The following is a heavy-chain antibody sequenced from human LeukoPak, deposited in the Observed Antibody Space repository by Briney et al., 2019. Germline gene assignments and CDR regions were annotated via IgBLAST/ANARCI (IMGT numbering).Heavy chain of an antibody. Sequence: SETLSLTCTVSGGSISTSNYYWGWIRQPPGKGLEWIGNIFYSGSTNYNPSLKSRVTISVDKSKNQFSLKLSSVTAADTAVYYCARDKALIQGCSGGSCYSGRNWFDPWGQGTLVTVSS. CDR2: IFYSGST. CDR1: GGSISTSNYY. CDR3: ARDKALIQGCSGGSCYSGRNWFDP. D-gene: IGHD2-15*01. J-gene: IGHJ5*02. V-gene: IGHV4-39*07.